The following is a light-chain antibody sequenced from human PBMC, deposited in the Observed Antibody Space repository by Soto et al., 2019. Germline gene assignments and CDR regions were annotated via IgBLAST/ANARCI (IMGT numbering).Light chain of an antibody. CDR2: AAD. CDR3: QQYNNCPPWT. V-gene: IGKV3-15*01. CDR1: QSVSNK. Sequence: EVVMRQSPATLSVSPGETATLSCRASQSVSNKLAWYQQRPGQAPRLLIYAADTRATGIPDRFSGSGSGREFTLTISSLQSEDFAVYYCQQYNNCPPWTFGQGTKVDVK. J-gene: IGKJ1*01.